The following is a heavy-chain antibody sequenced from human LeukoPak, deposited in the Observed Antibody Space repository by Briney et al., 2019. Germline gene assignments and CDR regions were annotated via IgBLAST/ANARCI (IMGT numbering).Heavy chain of an antibody. CDR3: ARDMSGHIFDY. Sequence: SETLSLTCAVYGGSFSGYYWSWIRQPAGKGLEWIGRIYTSGSTNYNPSLKSRVTMSVDTSKNQFSLKLSSVTAADTAVYYCARDMSGHIFDYWGQGTLVTVSS. J-gene: IGHJ4*02. CDR2: IYTSGST. D-gene: IGHD3-3*01. V-gene: IGHV4-4*07. CDR1: GGSFSGYY.